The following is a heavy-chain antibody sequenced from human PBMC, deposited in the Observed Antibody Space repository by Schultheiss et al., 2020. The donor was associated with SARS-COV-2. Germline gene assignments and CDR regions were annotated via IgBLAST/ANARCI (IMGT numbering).Heavy chain of an antibody. V-gene: IGHV4-59*01. D-gene: IGHD3-22*01. CDR3: ASGYHNWFDS. CDR2: IYYSGTT. Sequence: SETLSLTCTVSGGSISNYYWSWIRQPAGKGLEWIGYIYYSGTTYYNPSLKSRVTISVDTSKNQFSLKLSSVTAADTAVYYCASGYHNWFDSWGQGTLVTVSS. CDR1: GGSISNYY. J-gene: IGHJ5*01.